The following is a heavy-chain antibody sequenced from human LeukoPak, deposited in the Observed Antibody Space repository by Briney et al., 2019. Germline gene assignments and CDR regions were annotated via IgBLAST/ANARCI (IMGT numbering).Heavy chain of an antibody. D-gene: IGHD3-22*01. CDR1: GYTFTSYY. V-gene: IGHV1-18*04. J-gene: IGHJ3*02. CDR3: ARGIKYGYDSSKRDDAFDI. Sequence: ASVKVSCKASGYTFTSYYMHWVRQAPGQGLEWMGWISAYNGNTNYAQKLQGRVTMTTDTSTSTAYMELRSLRSDDTAVYYCARGIKYGYDSSKRDDAFDIWGQGTMVTVSS. CDR2: ISAYNGNT.